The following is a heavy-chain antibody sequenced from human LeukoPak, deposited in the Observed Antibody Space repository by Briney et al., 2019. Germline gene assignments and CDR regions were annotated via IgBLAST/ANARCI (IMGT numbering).Heavy chain of an antibody. D-gene: IGHD3-10*01. V-gene: IGHV1-69*05. J-gene: IGHJ4*02. Sequence: ASVKVSCKASGGTFSSYAISWVRQAPGQGLGWMGGIIPIFGTANYAQKFQGRVTITTDESTSTAYMELSSLRSEDTAVYYRARAKMVRGVIIDDYWGQGTLVTVSS. CDR3: ARAKMVRGVIIDDY. CDR2: IIPIFGTA. CDR1: GGTFSSYA.